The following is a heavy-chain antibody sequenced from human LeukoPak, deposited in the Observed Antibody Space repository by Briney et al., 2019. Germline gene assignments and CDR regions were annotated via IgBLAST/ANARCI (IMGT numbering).Heavy chain of an antibody. V-gene: IGHV3-15*01. J-gene: IGHJ4*02. Sequence: GGSLRLSCAASGFTFSNAWMSGVRQAPGKGLEWVGRIKSKTDGGTTDYAAPVKGRFTISRDDSENTLYLQMNSLKTEDTAVYYCATPSMTRTYRRDYWGQGTLVTVSS. D-gene: IGHD1-14*01. CDR2: IKSKTDGGTT. CDR1: GFTFSNAW. CDR3: ATPSMTRTYRRDY.